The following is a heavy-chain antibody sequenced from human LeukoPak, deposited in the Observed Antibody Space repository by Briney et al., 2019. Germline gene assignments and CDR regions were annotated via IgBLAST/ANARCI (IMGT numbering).Heavy chain of an antibody. CDR2: IYHSGST. V-gene: IGHV4-30-2*01. J-gene: IGHJ4*02. D-gene: IGHD1-26*01. CDR3: ARARVGATLDY. Sequence: SETLSLTCAVSGGSISSGGYSWSWIRQPPGKGLEWIGYIYHSGSTYYNPSLKSRVTISVDRSKNQFSLKLSSVTAADTAVYYCARARVGATLDYWGQGALVTVSS. CDR1: GGSISSGGYS.